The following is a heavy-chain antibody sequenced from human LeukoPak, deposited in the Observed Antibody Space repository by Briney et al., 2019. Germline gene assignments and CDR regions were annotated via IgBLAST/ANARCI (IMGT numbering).Heavy chain of an antibody. CDR1: RFTFSSYW. CDR3: AREDYGGKYDY. J-gene: IGHJ4*02. CDR2: IKQDGSEK. V-gene: IGHV3-7*01. Sequence: GGSLRLSCAASRFTFSSYWMSWVRQAPGKGLEWVANIKQDGSEKYYVDSVKGRFTISRDNAKNSLYLQMNSLRAEDTAVYYCAREDYGGKYDYWGQGTLVTVSS. D-gene: IGHD4-23*01.